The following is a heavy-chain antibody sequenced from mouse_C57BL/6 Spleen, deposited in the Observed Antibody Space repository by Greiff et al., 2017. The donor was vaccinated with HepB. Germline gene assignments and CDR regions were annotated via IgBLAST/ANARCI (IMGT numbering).Heavy chain of an antibody. CDR3: ARSPYYGSSYRFAY. CDR1: GYAFTNYL. V-gene: IGHV1-54*01. J-gene: IGHJ3*01. CDR2: INPGSGGT. D-gene: IGHD1-1*01. Sequence: VQLQQSGAELVRPGPSVKVSCKASGYAFTNYLIEWVKQRPGQGLEWIGVINPGSGGTNYNEKFKGKATLTADKSSSTAYMQLSSLTSEDSAVYFCARSPYYGSSYRFAYWGQGTLVTVSA.